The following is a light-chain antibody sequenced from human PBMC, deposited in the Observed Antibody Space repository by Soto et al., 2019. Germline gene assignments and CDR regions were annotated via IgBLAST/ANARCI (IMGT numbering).Light chain of an antibody. CDR1: QSVSGW. CDR2: AAS. Sequence: DIPMTQSPSTLSASAAVTLTXTSRASQSVSGWLAWYQQKPGKAPKLLIYAASTLRSGVPSRFSGSGSGTDFTLTISSLQAEDFAVYYCQQANTFPTFGQGTKVDIK. CDR3: QQANTFPT. V-gene: IGKV1-12*01. J-gene: IGKJ1*01.